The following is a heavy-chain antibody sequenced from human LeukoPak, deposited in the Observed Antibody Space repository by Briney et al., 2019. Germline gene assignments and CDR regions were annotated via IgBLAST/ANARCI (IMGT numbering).Heavy chain of an antibody. CDR3: ATTYYDISYGMDV. Sequence: PSETLSLTCTVSGGSISSYYWSWIRQPPGKGLEWIGYIYYSGSTNYNPSLKSRVTISVDTSKNQFSLKLSSVTAADTAVYYCATTYYDISYGMDVWGQGTTVTVSS. J-gene: IGHJ6*02. CDR1: GGSISSYY. V-gene: IGHV4-59*01. CDR2: IYYSGST. D-gene: IGHD3-9*01.